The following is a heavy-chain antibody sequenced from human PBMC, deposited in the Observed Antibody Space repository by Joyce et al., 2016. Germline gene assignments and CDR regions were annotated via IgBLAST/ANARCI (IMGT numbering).Heavy chain of an antibody. D-gene: IGHD2-15*01. J-gene: IGHJ5*02. CDR3: TRIGDCGGGSCYEGWFDP. Sequence: EVQLVESGGGLVKPGRSLRLSCTSSGFIFGDYVMNWFRQAPGKGLYWVGFIRSKAYDGTTDYAASVKVRFTISSDDSKSIAYLQMNSLKTEDTAVYYCTRIGDCGGGSCYEGWFDPWGQGTLVTVSS. CDR1: GFIFGDYV. CDR2: IRSKAYDGTT. V-gene: IGHV3-49*05.